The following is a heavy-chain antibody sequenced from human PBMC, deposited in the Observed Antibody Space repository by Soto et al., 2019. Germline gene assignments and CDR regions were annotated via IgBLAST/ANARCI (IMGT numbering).Heavy chain of an antibody. CDR1: GGTFRTSA. V-gene: IGHV1-69*15. Sequence: QVQLVQSGAEVKKPGSSVKVSCKTSGGTFRTSAISWVRQAPGQGLEWMGRIMPVFPTADYAQKFQGRVTITADESTSTAYIELSRLRSEDTAVYYCARDKDRQQLGGNYYYIMDVWGQGTTVTVSS. J-gene: IGHJ6*01. CDR3: ARDKDRQQLGGNYYYIMDV. D-gene: IGHD3-3*02. CDR2: IMPVFPTA.